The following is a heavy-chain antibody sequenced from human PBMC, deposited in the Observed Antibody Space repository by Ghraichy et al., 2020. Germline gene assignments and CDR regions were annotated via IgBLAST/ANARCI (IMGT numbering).Heavy chain of an antibody. J-gene: IGHJ6*03. Sequence: SEKVSCKASGGTFSSYAISWVRQAPGQGLEWMGGIIPIFGTANYAQKFQGRVTITADESTSTAYMELSSLRSEDTAVYYCAREDPEFNSSLGIVGSGYYYYMDVWGKGTTVTVSS. V-gene: IGHV1-69*13. CDR1: GGTFSSYA. CDR3: AREDPEFNSSLGIVGSGYYYYMDV. D-gene: IGHD7-27*01. CDR2: IIPIFGTA.